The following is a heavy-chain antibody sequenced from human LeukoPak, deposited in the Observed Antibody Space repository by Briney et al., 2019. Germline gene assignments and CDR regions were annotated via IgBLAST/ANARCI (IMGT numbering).Heavy chain of an antibody. J-gene: IGHJ5*02. CDR2: IIPIFGIA. V-gene: IGHV1-69*04. D-gene: IGHD3-9*01. Sequence: SVKVSCKASGGTFSSYAISWVRQAPGQGLEWMGRIIPIFGIANYAQKFQGRVTITADKSTSTAYMELSSLRSEDTAVYYCARATYDTLTGDEDNWFDPWGQGTLVTVSS. CDR1: GGTFSSYA. CDR3: ARATYDTLTGDEDNWFDP.